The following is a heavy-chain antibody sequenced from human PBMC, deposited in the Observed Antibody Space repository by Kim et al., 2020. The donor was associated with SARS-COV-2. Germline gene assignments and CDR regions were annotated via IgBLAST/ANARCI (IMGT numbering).Heavy chain of an antibody. CDR3: ARDYRGWGVVVITTGAFDI. D-gene: IGHD3-22*01. V-gene: IGHV4-4*07. CDR1: GGSISSYY. Sequence: SETLSLTCTVSGGSISSYYWSWIRQPAGKGLEWIGRIYTSGSTNYNPSLKSRVTMSVDTSKNQFSLKLSSVTAADTAVYYCARDYRGWGVVVITTGAFDIWGQGTMVTVSS. CDR2: IYTSGST. J-gene: IGHJ3*02.